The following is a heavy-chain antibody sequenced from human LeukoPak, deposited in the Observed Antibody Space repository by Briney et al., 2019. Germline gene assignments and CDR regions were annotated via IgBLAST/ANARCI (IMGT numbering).Heavy chain of an antibody. V-gene: IGHV3-23*01. CDR2: IGSSGGDT. CDR1: GITFSSYA. J-gene: IGHJ4*02. Sequence: GGSLRLSCAASGITFSSYAMSWVRQAPGKGLEWVSAIGSSGGDTNYADSVKGRFTISRDNSKNTLYLQMNSLRAEDTAVYYCAKKIAAGTLSFDYWGQGTLVTVSS. D-gene: IGHD6-13*01. CDR3: AKKIAAGTLSFDY.